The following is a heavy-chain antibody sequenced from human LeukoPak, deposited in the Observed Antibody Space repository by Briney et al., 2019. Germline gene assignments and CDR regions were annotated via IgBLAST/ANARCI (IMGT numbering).Heavy chain of an antibody. CDR2: IYYSGST. D-gene: IGHD6-19*01. CDR1: GGSISSYY. J-gene: IGHJ4*02. CDR3: ARFVSYSSGTPLAD. Sequence: SETLSLTCTVSGGSISSYYWSWIRQPPGKGLEWIGYIYYSGSTNYNPSLKSRVTISVDTSKNQFSLKLSSVTAADTAVYYCARFVSYSSGTPLADWGQGTLVTVSS. V-gene: IGHV4-59*08.